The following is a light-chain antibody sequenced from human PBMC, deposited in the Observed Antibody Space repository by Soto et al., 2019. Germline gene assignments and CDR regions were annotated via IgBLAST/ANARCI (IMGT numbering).Light chain of an antibody. Sequence: EIVLTQSPATLSVSPGERATLSCRASQSVSSNLAWYQQKPGQAPRLLISGASSRATGIPDRFSGSGSATDFTLTISRLEPEDFALYYCQHYGRSPITFGQGTRLE. J-gene: IGKJ5*01. V-gene: IGKV3-20*01. CDR1: QSVSSN. CDR3: QHYGRSPIT. CDR2: GAS.